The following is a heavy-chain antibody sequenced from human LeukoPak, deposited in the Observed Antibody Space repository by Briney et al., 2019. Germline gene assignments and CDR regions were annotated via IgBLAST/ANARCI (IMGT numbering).Heavy chain of an antibody. CDR2: TYYSGST. D-gene: IGHD3-3*01. V-gene: IGHV4-39*01. CDR1: GGSNSRSSYY. Sequence: SETLSLTCSVSGGSNSRSSYYWTCIRQSPGRGLEWIGNTYYSGSTLYNPSLKSRVTISVDTSKNQFSLRLTSVTAADTAVYYFARPRGDLGSGSDYWGQGVLVTVSP. J-gene: IGHJ4*02. CDR3: ARPRGDLGSGSDY.